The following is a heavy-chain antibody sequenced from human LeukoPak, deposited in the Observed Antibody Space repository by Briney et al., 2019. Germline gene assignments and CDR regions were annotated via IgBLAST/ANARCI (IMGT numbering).Heavy chain of an antibody. D-gene: IGHD6-25*01. Sequence: GGALRLSCAASGFTVSSNYMSWVRQAPGKGLEWVSVIYSGGRTYYADSVKGRFTISRDNTKNTLYLQMNSLRAEDTAVYYCARRSAAKDAFDFWGQGTMVTVSS. CDR1: GFTVSSNY. J-gene: IGHJ3*01. V-gene: IGHV3-53*01. CDR3: ARRSAAKDAFDF. CDR2: IYSGGRT.